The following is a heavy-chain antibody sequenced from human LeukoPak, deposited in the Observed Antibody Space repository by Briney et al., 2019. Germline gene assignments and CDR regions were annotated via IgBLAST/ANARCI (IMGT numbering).Heavy chain of an antibody. CDR3: ARGAYSSGWYINEYYFDY. V-gene: IGHV4-38-2*01. Sequence: PSETLSLTCAVSGCSISSGYYWGWIRQPPGKGLEWIGSIYHSGSTYYNPSLKSRVTISVDTSKNQFSLKLSSVTAADTAVYYCARGAYSSGWYINEYYFDYWGQGTLVTVSS. CDR2: IYHSGST. D-gene: IGHD6-19*01. CDR1: GCSISSGYY. J-gene: IGHJ4*02.